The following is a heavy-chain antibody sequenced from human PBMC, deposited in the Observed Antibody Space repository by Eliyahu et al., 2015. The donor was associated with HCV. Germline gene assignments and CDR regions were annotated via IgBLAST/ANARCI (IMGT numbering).Heavy chain of an antibody. CDR1: GGSISIGGYY. V-gene: IGHV4-31*03. D-gene: IGHD3-16*01. CDR3: ARERGGVSWFDP. CDR2: IYYSGNT. Sequence: QVQLQESGPGLVKPSQTLSLTCTVSGGSISIGGYYWSWIRQHPGKGLEWIGYIYYSGNTYYNPSLKSRAIISVDTSKNQFSLKLSSVTAADTAVYYCARERGGVSWFDPWGQGTLVTVSS. J-gene: IGHJ5*02.